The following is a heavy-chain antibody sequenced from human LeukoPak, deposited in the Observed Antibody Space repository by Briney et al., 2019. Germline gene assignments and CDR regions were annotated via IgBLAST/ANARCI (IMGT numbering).Heavy chain of an antibody. CDR3: ARVGSLAAAGTPDY. J-gene: IGHJ4*02. V-gene: IGHV3-11*06. D-gene: IGHD6-13*01. Sequence: GGSLRPSCAASGFTFSDYYMSWIRQAPGKGLEWVSYISSTGSHTTYADSVKGRFTISRDNAKNSLSLQVNSLRADDTAVYYCARVGSLAAAGTPDYWGQGTLVTVSS. CDR1: GFTFSDYY. CDR2: ISSTGSHT.